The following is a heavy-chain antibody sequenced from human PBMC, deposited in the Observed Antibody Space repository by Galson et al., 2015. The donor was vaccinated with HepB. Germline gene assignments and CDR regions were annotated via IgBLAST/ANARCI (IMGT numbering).Heavy chain of an antibody. V-gene: IGHV4-59*01. Sequence: ETLSLTCTVSGGSISSYYWSWIRQPPGKGLEWIGYIYYSGSTNYNPSLKSRVTISVDTSKNQFSLKLSSVTAADTAVYYCARTRKDIVVVPASYFDYWGQGTLVTVSS. J-gene: IGHJ4*02. CDR3: ARTRKDIVVVPASYFDY. D-gene: IGHD2-2*01. CDR2: IYYSGST. CDR1: GGSISSYY.